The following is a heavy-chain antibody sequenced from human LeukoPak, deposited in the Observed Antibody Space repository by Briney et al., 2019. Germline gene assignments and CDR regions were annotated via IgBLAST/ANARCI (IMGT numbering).Heavy chain of an antibody. CDR2: ISSSSSYI. D-gene: IGHD2-21*01. CDR1: GFTFSSYS. V-gene: IGHV3-21*01. CDR3: ARDLSGGDFDY. J-gene: IGHJ4*02. Sequence: TGGSLRLSCAASGFTFSSYSMNWVRQAPGKGLEWVSSISSSSSYIYYADSVKGRFTISRDNAKNSLYLQMNSLRAEDTAVYYCARDLSGGDFDYWGQGTLVTVSS.